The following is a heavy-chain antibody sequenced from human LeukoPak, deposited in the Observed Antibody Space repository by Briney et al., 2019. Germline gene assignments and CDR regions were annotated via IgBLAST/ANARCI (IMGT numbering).Heavy chain of an antibody. J-gene: IGHJ4*02. CDR2: INPNSGGT. CDR3: ARGKYDFWSADNPPFGY. D-gene: IGHD3-3*01. V-gene: IGHV1-2*02. CDR1: GYTFTGYY. Sequence: ASVKVSCKASGYTFTGYYVHWVRQAPGQGLEWMGWINPNSGGTNYAQKFQGRVTMTRDTSISTAYMELSRLRSDDTAVYYCARGKYDFWSADNPPFGYWGQGTLVTVSS.